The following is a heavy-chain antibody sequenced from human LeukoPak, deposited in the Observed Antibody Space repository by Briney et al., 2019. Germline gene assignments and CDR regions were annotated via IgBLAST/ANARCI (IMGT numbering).Heavy chain of an antibody. J-gene: IGHJ4*02. V-gene: IGHV3-33*01. CDR2: IWYDGNNK. Sequence: GGSLRLSCAASGFTFSSFGMHWVRQAPGKGLEWVAVIWYDGNNKYYADSVKGRFTISRDNSKNTLYLQMNSLRAEDTAVCYCARGTGAYYYNLDYWGQGTLVTVSS. D-gene: IGHD3-22*01. CDR1: GFTFSSFG. CDR3: ARGTGAYYYNLDY.